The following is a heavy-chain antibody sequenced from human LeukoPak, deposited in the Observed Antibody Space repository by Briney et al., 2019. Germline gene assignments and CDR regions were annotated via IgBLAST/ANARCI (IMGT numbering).Heavy chain of an antibody. V-gene: IGHV3-20*04. D-gene: IGHD3-22*01. Sequence: PGGSLRLSCAASGFTFDDYGMSWVRQAPGKGLEWVSGINWNGGSTVYADSVKGRFTISRDNAKNSLYLQMNSLRAEDTALYYCARYPNYDSSGYIIRDDAFDIWGQGTMVPVSS. CDR2: INWNGGST. CDR1: GFTFDDYG. CDR3: ARYPNYDSSGYIIRDDAFDI. J-gene: IGHJ3*02.